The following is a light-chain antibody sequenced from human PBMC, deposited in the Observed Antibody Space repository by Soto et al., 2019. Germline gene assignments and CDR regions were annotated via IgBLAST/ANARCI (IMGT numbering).Light chain of an antibody. V-gene: IGLV2-14*03. CDR2: DVS. Sequence: QSVLTQPASVSGSPGQSITISCTGTSSDVGGYNYVSWYQQHPGTAPKLMIYDVSKRPSGVSNRFSGSKSGNTASLTISGLQAEDEADYYCSSYTSTVTVIFGGGTQLTVL. J-gene: IGLJ2*01. CDR1: SSDVGGYNY. CDR3: SSYTSTVTVI.